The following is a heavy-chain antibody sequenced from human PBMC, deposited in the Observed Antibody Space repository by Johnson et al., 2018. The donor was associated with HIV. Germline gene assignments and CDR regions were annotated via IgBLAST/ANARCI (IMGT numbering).Heavy chain of an antibody. Sequence: VLLVESGGGLVQPGGSLRLSCAASGFTFSNAWMSWVRQAPGKGLEWVGRIKTNTDGGTSDYGAPVKGSFTISRDDSKNTFYLQMNSLRAEDTAVYYCAKGGSGTTRIRAQKGAFDIWGQGTMVTVSP. V-gene: IGHV3-15*01. D-gene: IGHD6-19*01. CDR1: GFTFSNAW. CDR3: AKGGSGTTRIRAQKGAFDI. J-gene: IGHJ3*02. CDR2: IKTNTDGGTS.